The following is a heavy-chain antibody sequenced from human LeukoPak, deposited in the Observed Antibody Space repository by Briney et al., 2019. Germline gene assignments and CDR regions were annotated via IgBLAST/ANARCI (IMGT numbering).Heavy chain of an antibody. J-gene: IGHJ6*02. V-gene: IGHV5-51*01. D-gene: IGHD2-2*01. CDR3: ARHFLPDYYYYGMDV. Sequence: GESLKISCKGSGYSFTSYWIGWVRQMPGKGLEWTGIIYPGDSDTRYSPSFQGQVTISADKSISTAYLQWSSLKASDTAMYYCARHFLPDYYYYGMDVWGQGTTVTVSS. CDR2: IYPGDSDT. CDR1: GYSFTSYW.